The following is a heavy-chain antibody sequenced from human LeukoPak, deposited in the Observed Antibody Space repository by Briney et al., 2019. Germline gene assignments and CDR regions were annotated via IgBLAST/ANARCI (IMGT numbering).Heavy chain of an antibody. V-gene: IGHV3-74*03. J-gene: IGHJ6*03. CDR1: GFTFSSYW. Sequence: GGSLRLSCAASGFTFSSYWMHWVRQAPGKGLVWVSRINPDASRIKYADSVKGRFTISRDNAKNSLYLQMNSLRAEDTAVYYCARSEGLVYYYYYMDVWGKGTTVTVSS. CDR3: ARSEGLVYYYYYMDV. D-gene: IGHD6-19*01. CDR2: INPDASRI.